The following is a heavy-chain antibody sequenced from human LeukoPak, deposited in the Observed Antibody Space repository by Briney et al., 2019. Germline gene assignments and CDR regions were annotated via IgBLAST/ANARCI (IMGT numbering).Heavy chain of an antibody. Sequence: ASVKVSCKASGYTFTGYYMHWVRQAPGQGLEWMGWINPNSGGTNYGQKFQGRVTMTRDTSISTAYMELSRLRSDDTAVYYCARDKGYSSSWYVWFDPWGQGTLVTVSS. D-gene: IGHD6-13*01. CDR3: ARDKGYSSSWYVWFDP. V-gene: IGHV1-2*02. CDR2: INPNSGGT. J-gene: IGHJ5*02. CDR1: GYTFTGYY.